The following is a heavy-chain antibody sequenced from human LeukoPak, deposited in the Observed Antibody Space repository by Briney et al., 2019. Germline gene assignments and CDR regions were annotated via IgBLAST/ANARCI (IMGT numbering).Heavy chain of an antibody. Sequence: SETLSLTCTVSGGSVSSGSYYWSWFRQPPGKGLEWIGGISYRGSTNYNPSLKSRGTISVDKSKNQFSLKLRSVTAADTAVYYCARPLSLGYCSGGSCYGRGAWFDRWGQGTLVTASS. CDR3: ARPLSLGYCSGGSCYGRGAWFDR. CDR2: ISYRGST. D-gene: IGHD2-15*01. J-gene: IGHJ5*02. V-gene: IGHV4-61*01. CDR1: GGSVSSGSYY.